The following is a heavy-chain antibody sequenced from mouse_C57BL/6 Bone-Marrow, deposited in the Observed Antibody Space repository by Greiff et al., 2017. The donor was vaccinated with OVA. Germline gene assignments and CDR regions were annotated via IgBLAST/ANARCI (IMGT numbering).Heavy chain of an antibody. V-gene: IGHV14-4*01. Sequence: VQLQQSGAELVRPGASVKLSCTASGFNIKDDYMHWVKQRPEQGLEWIGWIDPENGDTEYASKFQGKATITADTSSNTADLQLISLTSEDTAVYYCTTEEYGYWGQGTTLTVSS. D-gene: IGHD5-1*01. CDR1: GFNIKDDY. CDR3: TTEEYGY. J-gene: IGHJ2*01. CDR2: IDPENGDT.